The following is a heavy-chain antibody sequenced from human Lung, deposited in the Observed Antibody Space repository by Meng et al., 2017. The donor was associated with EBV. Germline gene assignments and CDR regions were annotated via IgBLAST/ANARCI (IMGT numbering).Heavy chain of an antibody. CDR1: GGSISITNW. Sequence: QVPLEGSGPGLVQPSGTLSLTSTVFGGSISITNWWSWVRQPPGKGLEWIGEINYTGSTNYNPSLKSRITISVDKSKNQLSVKLTSVTAADTAVYYCASLAVAGDRFDYWGQGTLVTVSS. CDR3: ASLAVAGDRFDY. CDR2: INYTGST. V-gene: IGHV4-4*02. D-gene: IGHD6-19*01. J-gene: IGHJ4*02.